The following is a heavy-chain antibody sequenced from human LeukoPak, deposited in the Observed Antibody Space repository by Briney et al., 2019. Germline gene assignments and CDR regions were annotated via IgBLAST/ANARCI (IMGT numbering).Heavy chain of an antibody. CDR3: AKSFRSASLDY. V-gene: IGHV3-23*01. J-gene: IGHJ4*02. CDR2: ISDSGDST. D-gene: IGHD2-2*01. CDR1: GFTFTNAW. Sequence: GGSLRLSCAASGFTFTNAWMSWVRQAPGKGLEWVSAISDSGDSTYYADSVKGRFTISRDNSRNTLYLQMNSLRAGDTAVYYCAKSFRSASLDYWGQGTLVTVSS.